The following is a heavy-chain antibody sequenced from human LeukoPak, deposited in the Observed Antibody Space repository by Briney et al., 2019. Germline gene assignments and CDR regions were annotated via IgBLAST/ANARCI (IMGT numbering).Heavy chain of an antibody. Sequence: PGGSLRLSCAVSGFTVSNNYMSWVRQAPGKGLEWVSVISGGGNTYDADSVKGRFTISRDNSKNTLYLQMNSLRAEDTAVYYCARASSIVVVPAALDYWGQGTLVTVSS. CDR3: ARASSIVVVPAALDY. CDR1: GFTVSNNY. V-gene: IGHV3-53*01. CDR2: ISGGGNT. D-gene: IGHD2-2*01. J-gene: IGHJ4*02.